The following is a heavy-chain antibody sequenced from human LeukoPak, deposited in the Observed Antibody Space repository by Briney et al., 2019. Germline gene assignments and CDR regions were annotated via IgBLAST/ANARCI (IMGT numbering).Heavy chain of an antibody. CDR3: ARGWGWSLDV. J-gene: IGHJ6*04. Sequence: NPSETLSLTCTVSGYSITSGYYWGWIRQPPGKGLEWIGSIYYSGSTYYNPSLKSRVTISVDTSKNQFSLKLSSVTAADTAVYYCARGWGWSLDVWGKGTTVTVSS. CDR2: IYYSGST. D-gene: IGHD2-15*01. V-gene: IGHV4-38-2*02. CDR1: GYSITSGYY.